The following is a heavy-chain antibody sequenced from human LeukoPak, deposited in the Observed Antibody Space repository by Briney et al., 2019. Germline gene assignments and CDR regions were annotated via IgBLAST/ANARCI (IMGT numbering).Heavy chain of an antibody. CDR2: ISYDGSNK. J-gene: IGHJ5*02. Sequence: GGSLRLSCAASGFTFSSYGMHWVRQAPGKGLEWVAVISYDGSNKYYADSVKGRFTISRDNSKNTLYLQMNRLRAEDPAMYHCAKVGWDSSGFEYWFDPWGQGTLVTVSS. CDR3: AKVGWDSSGFEYWFDP. V-gene: IGHV3-30*18. CDR1: GFTFSSYG. D-gene: IGHD3-22*01.